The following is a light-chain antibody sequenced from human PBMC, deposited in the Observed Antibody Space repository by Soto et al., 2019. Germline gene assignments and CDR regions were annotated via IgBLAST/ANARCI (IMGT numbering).Light chain of an antibody. CDR3: GTWDSRLSDYV. CDR1: SSDVGSNF. CDR2: EDD. Sequence: QSAPTRPPSVSTAPGQEGTISRTESSSDVGSNFVSWYHPVPGSAPKLPISEDDKRPSGISDRFSGSRSGTSATLGITGLQTGDEADYSCGTWDSRLSDYVFGTATKVTVL. J-gene: IGLJ1*01. V-gene: IGLV1-51*02.